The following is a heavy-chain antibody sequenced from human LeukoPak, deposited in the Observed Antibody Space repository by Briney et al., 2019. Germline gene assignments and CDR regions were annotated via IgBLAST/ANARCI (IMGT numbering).Heavy chain of an antibody. CDR3: ARDPKYYYDSSGYYYQDAFDI. V-gene: IGHV4-59*01. CDR1: GGSISKYY. CDR2: IYYSGST. J-gene: IGHJ3*02. Sequence: PSETLSLTCTVSGGSISKYYWSWIRQPPGKGLEWIGSIYYSGSTNYNPSLKSRVTMSVDTSKNQFSLKLSSVTAADTAVYYCARDPKYYYDSSGYYYQDAFDIWGQGAMVTVSS. D-gene: IGHD3-22*01.